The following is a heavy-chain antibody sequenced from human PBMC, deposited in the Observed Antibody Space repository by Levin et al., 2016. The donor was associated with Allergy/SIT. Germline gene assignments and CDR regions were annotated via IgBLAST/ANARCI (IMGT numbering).Heavy chain of an antibody. Sequence: SVKVSCKASGGTFSSYTISWVRQAPGQGLEWMGRIIPILGIANYAQKFQGRVTITADKSTSTAYMELSSLRSEDTAVYYCARSSWSPYYYYGMDVWGQGTTVTVSS. CDR2: IIPILGIA. V-gene: IGHV1-69*02. CDR1: GGTFSSYT. CDR3: ARSSWSPYYYYGMDV. D-gene: IGHD6-13*01. J-gene: IGHJ6*02.